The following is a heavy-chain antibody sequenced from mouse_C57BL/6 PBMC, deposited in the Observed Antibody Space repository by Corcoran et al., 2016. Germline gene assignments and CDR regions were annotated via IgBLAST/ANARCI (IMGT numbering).Heavy chain of an antibody. CDR3: ARQQIDYGNPYAMDY. Sequence: QIQLQQSGPELVNPGASVKISCKASGYTFTDYYINWVKQRPGQGLEWIGWIYPGSGNTKYNEKFKGKATLTVDTSSSTAYMQLSSLTSEDSAVYFCARQQIDYGNPYAMDYWGQGTSVTVSS. V-gene: IGHV1-84*01. CDR2: IYPGSGNT. CDR1: GYTFTDYY. J-gene: IGHJ4*01. D-gene: IGHD2-1*01.